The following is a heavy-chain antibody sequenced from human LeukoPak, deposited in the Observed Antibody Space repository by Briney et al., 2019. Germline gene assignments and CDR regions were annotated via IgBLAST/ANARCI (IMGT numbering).Heavy chain of an antibody. D-gene: IGHD3-10*01. J-gene: IGHJ4*02. CDR1: GYTFTSYA. Sequence: ASVKVSCKASGYTFTSYAMNWVRQAPGQGLEWMGWINPNSGGTNYAQKFQGRVTMTRDTSISTAYMELSRLRSDDTAVYYCASSPLMVRENLDYWGQGTPVTVSS. V-gene: IGHV1-2*02. CDR3: ASSPLMVRENLDY. CDR2: INPNSGGT.